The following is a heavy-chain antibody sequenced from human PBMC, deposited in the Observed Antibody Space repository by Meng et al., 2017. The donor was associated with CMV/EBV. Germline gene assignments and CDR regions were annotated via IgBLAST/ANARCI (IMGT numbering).Heavy chain of an antibody. V-gene: IGHV3-30-3*01. Sequence: ACGFTFRSCARHWVRQAPGKGLEWVAVISYDGSNKFHADSVKGRFTISRDDSKNTLYLHMNSLRAEDTAVYYCARDGYGSSWTIVYWGQGTLVTVSS. CDR2: ISYDGSNK. D-gene: IGHD6-13*01. CDR1: GFTFRSCA. J-gene: IGHJ4*02. CDR3: ARDGYGSSWTIVY.